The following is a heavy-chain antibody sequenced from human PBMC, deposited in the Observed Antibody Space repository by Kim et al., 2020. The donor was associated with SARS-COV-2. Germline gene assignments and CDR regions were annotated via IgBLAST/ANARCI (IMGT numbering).Heavy chain of an antibody. D-gene: IGHD3-10*01. J-gene: IGHJ6*02. V-gene: IGHV4-31*03. CDR3: ARDQRIYYGSGSLDYYGMDV. CDR2: IYYSGST. Sequence: SETLSLTCTVSGGSISSGGYYWSWIRQHPGKGLEWIGYIYYSGSTYYNPSLKGRVTISVDTSKNQFSLKLSSVTAADTAVYYCARDQRIYYGSGSLDYYGMDVWGQGTTVTVSS. CDR1: GGSISSGGYY.